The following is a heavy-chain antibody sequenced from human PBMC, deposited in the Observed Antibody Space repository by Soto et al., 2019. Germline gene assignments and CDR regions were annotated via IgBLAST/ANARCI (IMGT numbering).Heavy chain of an antibody. Sequence: GGSLRLSCAASGFTFDDYAMHWVRQAPGKGLEWVSGISWNSGSIGYADSVKGRFTISRDNAKNSLYLQMNSLRAEDTALYYCAKGAPYGSGSYYSGGLDYWGQGTLVTVSS. V-gene: IGHV3-9*01. CDR2: ISWNSGSI. J-gene: IGHJ4*02. CDR1: GFTFDDYA. D-gene: IGHD3-10*01. CDR3: AKGAPYGSGSYYSGGLDY.